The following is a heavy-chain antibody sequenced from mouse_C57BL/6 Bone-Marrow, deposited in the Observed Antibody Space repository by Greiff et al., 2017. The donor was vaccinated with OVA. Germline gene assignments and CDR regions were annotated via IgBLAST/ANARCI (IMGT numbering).Heavy chain of an antibody. J-gene: IGHJ3*01. V-gene: IGHV1-42*01. CDR2: INPSTGGT. Sequence: EVQLQQSGPELVKPGASVKISCKASGYSFTGYYMNWVKQSPEKSLEWIGEINPSTGGTTYNQKFKAKATLTVDTSSSTAYMQLKSLTSEDSAVYYCARGGEYWGQGTLGTVSA. CDR3: ARGGEY. CDR1: GYSFTGYY.